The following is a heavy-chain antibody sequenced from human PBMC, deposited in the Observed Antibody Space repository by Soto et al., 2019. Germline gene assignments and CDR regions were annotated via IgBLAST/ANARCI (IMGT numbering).Heavy chain of an antibody. V-gene: IGHV5-51*01. CDR3: ARRGSSYGAYNWFDP. CDR1: GYSFTSYW. CDR2: IYPGDSDT. D-gene: IGHD5-18*01. Sequence: PGESLNISCKGSGYSFTSYWIGWVRQMPGKGLEWMGIIYPGDSDTRYSPSFQGQVTISADKSISAAYLQWSSLKASDTAMYYCARRGSSYGAYNWFDPWRQGTLVTVSS. J-gene: IGHJ5*02.